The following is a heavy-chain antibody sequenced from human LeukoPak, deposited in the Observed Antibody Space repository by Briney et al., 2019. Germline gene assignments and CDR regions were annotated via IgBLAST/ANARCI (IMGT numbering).Heavy chain of an antibody. CDR2: INYSGST. J-gene: IGHJ6*02. D-gene: IGHD3-3*01. CDR3: ARVPCITIFGVVICRCRGMDV. Sequence: SETLSLTCGVYGGSFSGYYWNWIRQPPGKGLEWIGEINYSGSTNYNPSLKSRVTISVDTSKNQFSLKLSSVTAADTAVYYCARVPCITIFGVVICRCRGMDVWGQGTTVTVSS. CDR1: GGSFSGYY. V-gene: IGHV4-34*01.